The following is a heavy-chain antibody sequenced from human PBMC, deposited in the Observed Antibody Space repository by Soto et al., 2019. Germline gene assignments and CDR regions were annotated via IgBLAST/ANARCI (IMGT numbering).Heavy chain of an antibody. J-gene: IGHJ6*02. CDR2: ISPYTGNT. V-gene: IGHV1-18*01. D-gene: IGHD3-16*01. Sequence: QVQLVQSGDEVKKPGASVKVSCKASGYIFVNYGIAWVRQAPRQGLEWMGWISPYTGNTHSASKVQGRLTMTTDTSTSTAYMELGSLTSDDTAVYYCVMVDNYVTPTPQDVWGQGTTVIVSS. CDR3: VMVDNYVTPTPQDV. CDR1: GYIFVNYG.